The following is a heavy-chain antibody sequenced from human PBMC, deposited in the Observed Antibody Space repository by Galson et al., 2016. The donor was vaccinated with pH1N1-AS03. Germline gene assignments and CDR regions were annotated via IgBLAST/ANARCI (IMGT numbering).Heavy chain of an antibody. CDR3: AKDGAWTFEV. CDR2: INTDGSST. V-gene: IGHV3-74*01. D-gene: IGHD3-16*01. J-gene: IGHJ3*01. CDR1: GFTFSDYH. Sequence: SLKLSCAASGFTFSDYHMHWVRQAPGKGLVWVSRINTDGSSTTYADSVKGRFTISRDKSRNTVHLQMNSLRVEDTAVYYCAKDGAWTFEVWGQGTMVTVSS.